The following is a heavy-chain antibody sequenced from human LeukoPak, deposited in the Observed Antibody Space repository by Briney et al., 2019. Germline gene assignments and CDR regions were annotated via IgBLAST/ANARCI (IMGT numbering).Heavy chain of an antibody. V-gene: IGHV3-30*18. J-gene: IGHJ4*02. CDR2: VSYDGSNK. CDR3: AKLGDYGDYDLGGYYFDY. D-gene: IGHD4-17*01. Sequence: GGSLRLSCAASGFTFSTYGMHWIRQTQGKGLEWVAVVSYDGSNKYYADSVKGRFTISRDNSKNTLYLQMNSLRAEDTAVYYCAKLGDYGDYDLGGYYFDYWGQGTLVTVSS. CDR1: GFTFSTYG.